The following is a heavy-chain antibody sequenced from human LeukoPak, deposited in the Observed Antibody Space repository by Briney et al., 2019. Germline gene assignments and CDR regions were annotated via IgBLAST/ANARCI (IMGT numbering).Heavy chain of an antibody. Sequence: ASVKVSCKASGYTFTSYYMHWVRQAPGQGLEWMGIINPSGGSTSYAQKYQGRVTMTRDTSTSTVYMELSSLRSEDTAVYYCARGRVLLWFGELLEPDYWGQGTLVTVSS. V-gene: IGHV1-46*01. CDR2: INPSGGST. CDR1: GYTFTSYY. J-gene: IGHJ4*02. D-gene: IGHD3-10*01. CDR3: ARGRVLLWFGELLEPDY.